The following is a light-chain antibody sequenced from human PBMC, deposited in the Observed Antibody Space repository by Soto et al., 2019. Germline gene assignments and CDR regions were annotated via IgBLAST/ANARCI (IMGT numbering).Light chain of an antibody. CDR2: GAS. J-gene: IGKJ3*01. CDR1: QSVSGSC. V-gene: IGKV3-20*01. Sequence: EIVLTQSPGTLSLSPGERATLSCRASQSVSGSCLAWYQQKPGQAPRLLTYGASSRATGIPDRFSGSGSGTDFPLTSSRLAPEDFAVYYCQQYGSSPFTFGPGTKVDI. CDR3: QQYGSSPFT.